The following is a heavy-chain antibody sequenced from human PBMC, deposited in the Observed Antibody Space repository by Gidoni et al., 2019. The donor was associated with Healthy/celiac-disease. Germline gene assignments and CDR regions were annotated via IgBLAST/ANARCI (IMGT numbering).Heavy chain of an antibody. V-gene: IGHV4-59*01. CDR2: IYYSGST. J-gene: IGHJ4*02. CDR3: ASDLAGYSSSWYDN. Sequence: QVQLQESGPGLVKPSETLSLTCPVSGGSISSYYWSWIRQPPGKGLEWIGYIYYSGSTNYNPSLKSRVTISVDTSKNQFSLKLSSVTAADTAVYYCASDLAGYSSSWYDNWGQGTLVTVSS. CDR1: GGSISSYY. D-gene: IGHD6-13*01.